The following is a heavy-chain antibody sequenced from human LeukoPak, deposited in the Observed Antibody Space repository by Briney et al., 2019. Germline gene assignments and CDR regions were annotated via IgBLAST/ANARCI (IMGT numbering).Heavy chain of an antibody. J-gene: IGHJ4*02. CDR2: INHSGST. CDR3: ARGELQYSSGRYAVRVLDY. Sequence: SETLSLTCAVYGGSFSGYYWSWIRQPPGEGLEWIGEINHSGSTNYNPSLKSRVIISVDTSKNQFSLKVTSVTAADTAVYYCARGELQYSSGRYAVRVLDYWGQGTLVTVSS. V-gene: IGHV4-34*01. CDR1: GGSFSGYY. D-gene: IGHD6-19*01.